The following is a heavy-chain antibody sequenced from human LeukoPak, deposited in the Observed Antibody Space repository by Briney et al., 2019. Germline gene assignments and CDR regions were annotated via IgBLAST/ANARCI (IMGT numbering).Heavy chain of an antibody. CDR3: ARDSVQYYFDS. CDR2: IYSSGGT. CDR1: GGSISSGSYY. V-gene: IGHV4-61*02. J-gene: IGHJ4*02. Sequence: PSETLPLTCTVSGGSISSGSYYWTWLRQPAGKGLEWIGRIYSSGGTNYNPPRKSRVTISVDTAKKHFSLELSSVTAADTAVYHCARDSVQYYFDSWGQGTLVTVSS. D-gene: IGHD6-6*01.